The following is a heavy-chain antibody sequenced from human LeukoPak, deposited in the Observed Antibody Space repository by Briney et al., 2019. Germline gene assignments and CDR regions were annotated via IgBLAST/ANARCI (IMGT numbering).Heavy chain of an antibody. CDR1: GFTFSSYA. CDR2: ISGRGDGT. D-gene: IGHD2-8*01. J-gene: IGHJ5*02. V-gene: IGHV3-23*01. Sequence: GGSLRLSCAASGFTFSSYAMSWVRQAPGKGLEWVSAISGRGDGTYYADSVKGRFTISRDNSKNTLYLQMSGLRAEDTAVYYCAKEPSYCTNGVCYSRVFDRWGQGTLVTVSS. CDR3: AKEPSYCTNGVCYSRVFDR.